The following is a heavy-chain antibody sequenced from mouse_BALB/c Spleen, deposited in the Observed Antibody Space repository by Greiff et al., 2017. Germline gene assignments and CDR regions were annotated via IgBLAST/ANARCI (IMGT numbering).Heavy chain of an antibody. V-gene: IGHV1-15*01. CDR3: TRWGLRRGMDY. J-gene: IGHJ4*01. CDR2: IDPETGGT. CDR1: GYTFTDYE. Sequence: QVQLQQSGAELVRPGASVTLSCKASGYTFTDYEMHWVKQTPVHGLEWIGAIDPETGGTAYNQKFKGKATLTADKSSSTAYLELRSLTSEDSAVYYCTRWGLRRGMDYWGQGTSDSVSS. D-gene: IGHD2-4*01.